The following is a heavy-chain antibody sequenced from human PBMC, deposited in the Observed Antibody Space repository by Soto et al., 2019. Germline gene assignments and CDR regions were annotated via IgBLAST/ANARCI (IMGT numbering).Heavy chain of an antibody. V-gene: IGHV3-21*01. D-gene: IGHD3-9*01. Sequence: GGSLRLSCAASGFTFSSYSMNWVRQAPGKGLEWVSSISSSSSYIYYADSVKGRFTISRDNAKNSLYLQMNSLRAEDTAVYYCARDPDRYYDILTGYYHELLHYMDVWGKGTTVTVSS. CDR3: ARDPDRYYDILTGYYHELLHYMDV. J-gene: IGHJ6*03. CDR2: ISSSSSYI. CDR1: GFTFSSYS.